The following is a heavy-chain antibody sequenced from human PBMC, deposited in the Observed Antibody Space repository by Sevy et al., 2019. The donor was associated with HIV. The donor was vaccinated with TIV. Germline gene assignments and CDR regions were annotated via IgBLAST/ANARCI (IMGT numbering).Heavy chain of an antibody. CDR3: AISEPSLYYGMDV. Sequence: SETLSLTCNVSGVSISGLYWNWIRQPPGKGLEWIGYIFYSGSTNYNPSLKSRVTISLDTSKNQFSLKLRSLTAADTAVYYCAISEPSLYYGMDVWGQGTTVTVSS. V-gene: IGHV4-59*11. CDR2: IFYSGST. J-gene: IGHJ6*02. CDR1: GVSISGLY.